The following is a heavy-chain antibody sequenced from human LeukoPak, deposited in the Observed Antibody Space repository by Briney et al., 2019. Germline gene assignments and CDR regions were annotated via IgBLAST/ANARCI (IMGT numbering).Heavy chain of an antibody. CDR1: GGSISSSSYY. CDR2: IYYSGST. D-gene: IGHD6-19*01. Sequence: SETLSLTCTVSGGSISSSSYYWGWIRQPPGKGLEWIGSIYYSGSTYYNPSLKSRVTISVDTSKNQFSLKLSSVTAADTAVYYCATYSSGWYRKKYYFDYWGQGTLVTVSS. CDR3: ATYSSGWYRKKYYFDY. V-gene: IGHV4-39*07. J-gene: IGHJ4*02.